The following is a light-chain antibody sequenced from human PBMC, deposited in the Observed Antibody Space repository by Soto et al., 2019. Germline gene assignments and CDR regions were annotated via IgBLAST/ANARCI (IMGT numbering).Light chain of an antibody. Sequence: QSALTQSPSASVTPGQRVTISCSGSRSNVGSNTVNWYQQLAGTAPKLLIYSNNRRPSGVPDRFSGSKSGTSGSLAISGLQSEDEADYYCSAWDDSLNGWVFGGGTKLTVL. CDR2: SNN. V-gene: IGLV1-44*01. CDR3: SAWDDSLNGWV. CDR1: RSNVGSNT. J-gene: IGLJ3*02.